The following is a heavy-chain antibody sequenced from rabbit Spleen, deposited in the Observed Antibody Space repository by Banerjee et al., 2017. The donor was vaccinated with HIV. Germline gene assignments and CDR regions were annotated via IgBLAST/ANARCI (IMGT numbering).Heavy chain of an antibody. CDR1: GFSFSDSYY. V-gene: IGHV1S45*01. CDR3: ARGGYGGHIYAMGL. CDR2: IFSSSDIT. D-gene: IGHD4-2*01. J-gene: IGHJ6*01. Sequence: QEQLVESGGGLVRPEGSLKLSCTASGFSFSDSYYMYWVRQAPGKGLEWIGCIFSSSDITWYATWAKGRFTISKTSSTTVTLQMTSLTDADTATYFCARGGYGGHIYAMGLWGPGTLVTVS.